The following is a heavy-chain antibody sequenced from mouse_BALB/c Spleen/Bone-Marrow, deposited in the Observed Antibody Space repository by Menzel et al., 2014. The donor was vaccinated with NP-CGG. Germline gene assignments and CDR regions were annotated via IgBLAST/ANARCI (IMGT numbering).Heavy chain of an antibody. CDR1: GFSLTSYD. CDR3: VRRYAMDY. CDR2: IWTGGGT. V-gene: IGHV2-9-2*01. Sequence: VQRVESGPGLVSPSQSLSITCTVSGFSLTSYDISWIRQPPGKGLEWLGVIWTGGGTNYNSAFMSRLSISKDNSKSQVFLKMNSLQTDDTAIYYCVRRYAMDYWGQGTSVTVSS. J-gene: IGHJ4*01.